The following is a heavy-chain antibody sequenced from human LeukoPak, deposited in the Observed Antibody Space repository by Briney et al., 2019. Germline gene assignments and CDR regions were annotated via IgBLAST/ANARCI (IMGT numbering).Heavy chain of an antibody. CDR2: IKQDGSEQ. Sequence: GGSLRPSCAASGFTFNKYWMSWVRQAPGKGLEWVANIKQDGSEQYFVDSVRGRFTISRDNAKNSLYLQMNSLRADDTAVYYCARVSGSYVLDYWGQGTLVTVSS. V-gene: IGHV3-7*04. D-gene: IGHD1-26*01. J-gene: IGHJ4*02. CDR1: GFTFNKYW. CDR3: ARVSGSYVLDY.